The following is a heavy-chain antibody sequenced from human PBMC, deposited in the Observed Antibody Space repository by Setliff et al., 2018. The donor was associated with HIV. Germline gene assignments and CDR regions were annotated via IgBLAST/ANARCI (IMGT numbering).Heavy chain of an antibody. CDR3: ARSPSARLYFDY. CDR2: IYYSGST. J-gene: IGHJ4*02. V-gene: IGHV4-31*03. Sequence: SETLSLTCSVSGGSITSGGYYWSWIRQHPGKDLEWIRYIYYSGSTFYNPSLKSRVTISVDTSKNQFSLELTSVTAADTAVYFCARSPSARLYFDYWGQGTLVTVSS. CDR1: GGSITSGGYY.